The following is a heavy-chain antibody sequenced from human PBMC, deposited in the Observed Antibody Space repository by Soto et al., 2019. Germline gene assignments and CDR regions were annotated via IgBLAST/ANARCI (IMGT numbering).Heavy chain of an antibody. CDR2: IYYSGST. CDR1: GGSISSSSYY. J-gene: IGHJ6*03. CDR3: ASPPTYSNYYYMDV. V-gene: IGHV4-39*01. D-gene: IGHD4-4*01. Sequence: SETLSLTCTVSGGSISSSSYYWGWIRQPPGKGLEWIGSIYYSGSTYYNPSLKSRVTISVDTSKNQFSLKLSSVTAADTAVYYCASPPTYSNYYYMDVWGKGTTVTVSS.